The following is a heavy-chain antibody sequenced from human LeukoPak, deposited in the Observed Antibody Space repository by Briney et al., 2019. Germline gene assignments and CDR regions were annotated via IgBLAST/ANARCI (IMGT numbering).Heavy chain of an antibody. D-gene: IGHD5-18*01. CDR2: IYHSGST. V-gene: IGHV4-38-2*02. Sequence: SETLSLTCTVSGYSISSGYYWGWIRQPPGKGLEWIGSIYHSGSTYYNPSLKSRVTISVDTSKNQFSLKLSSVTAADTAVYYCARRGRIIIQLAFDYWGQGTLVTVSS. CDR3: ARRGRIIIQLAFDY. J-gene: IGHJ4*02. CDR1: GYSISSGYY.